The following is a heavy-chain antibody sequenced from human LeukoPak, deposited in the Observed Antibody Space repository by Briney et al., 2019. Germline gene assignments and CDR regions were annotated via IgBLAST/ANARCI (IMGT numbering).Heavy chain of an antibody. D-gene: IGHD3-22*01. V-gene: IGHV1-46*01. CDR2: INPSGGST. Sequence: GSSVKVSCKASGGTFSSYAISWVRQAPGQGLEWMGIINPSGGSTSYAQKFQGRVTMTRDTSTSTVYMELSSLRSEDTAVYYCASSIPYDSSGYYSDIIQYWGQGTLVTVSS. CDR1: GGTFSSYA. J-gene: IGHJ4*02. CDR3: ASSIPYDSSGYYSDIIQY.